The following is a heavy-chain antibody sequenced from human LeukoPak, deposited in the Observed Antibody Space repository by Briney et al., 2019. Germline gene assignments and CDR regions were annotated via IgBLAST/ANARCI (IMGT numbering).Heavy chain of an antibody. Sequence: GGSLRLSCAASGFTFNIHGMNWVRQAPGKGPEWVSGIGPSGDKTYYADSVKGRFTISRDNSKNTLYLQMNSLRAEDTAVYYCARGGGMYQLLTFDYWGQGTLVTVSS. CDR2: IGPSGDKT. CDR1: GFTFNIHG. J-gene: IGHJ4*02. V-gene: IGHV3-23*01. CDR3: ARGGGMYQLLTFDY. D-gene: IGHD2-2*01.